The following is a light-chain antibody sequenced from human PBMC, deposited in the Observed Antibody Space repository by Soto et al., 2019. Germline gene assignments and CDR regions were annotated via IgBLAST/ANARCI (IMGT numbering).Light chain of an antibody. CDR2: EVS. J-gene: IGLJ1*01. CDR1: SSDVGGYNY. CDR3: SSYTSSSTLAYV. V-gene: IGLV2-14*01. Sequence: QSVLTQPASVSGSPGQSITISCTGTSSDVGGYNYVSWYQQHPGKAPKLMIYEVSNRPSGVSNRFPGSKSGNTASLTISGLQADDEADYYCSSYTSSSTLAYVFGTGTKVTVL.